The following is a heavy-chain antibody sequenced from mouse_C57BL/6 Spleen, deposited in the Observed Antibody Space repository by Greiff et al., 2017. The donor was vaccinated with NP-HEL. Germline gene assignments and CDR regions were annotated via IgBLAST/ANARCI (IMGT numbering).Heavy chain of an antibody. D-gene: IGHD1-1*01. J-gene: IGHJ1*03. V-gene: IGHV1-15*01. CDR3: TGRYYGSSYLRYWYCDV. CDR2: IDPETGGT. Sequence: VQLQQSGAELARPGASVTLSCKASGYTFTDYEMHWVKQTPVHGLEWIGAIDPETGGTAYNQKFKGKAILTAAKSSSTAYMVLRSLTSEDSAVYYCTGRYYGSSYLRYWYCDVWGTGTTVTVSS. CDR1: GYTFTDYE.